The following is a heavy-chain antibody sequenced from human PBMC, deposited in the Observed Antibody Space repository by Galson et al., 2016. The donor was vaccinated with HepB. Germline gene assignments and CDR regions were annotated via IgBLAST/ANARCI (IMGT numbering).Heavy chain of an antibody. Sequence: QSGAEVKKPGESLRISCKGSGFTFTNYWISWVRQMPGKGLEWMGRIDPTDSYINYNPSFQGHVTMSVDKSITTAYLQWRSLKASDTAIYYCTRHRPLSAWFDPWGQGTLVTVSS. D-gene: IGHD2-2*01. V-gene: IGHV5-10-1*01. J-gene: IGHJ5*02. CDR2: IDPTDSYI. CDR1: GFTFTNYW. CDR3: TRHRPLSAWFDP.